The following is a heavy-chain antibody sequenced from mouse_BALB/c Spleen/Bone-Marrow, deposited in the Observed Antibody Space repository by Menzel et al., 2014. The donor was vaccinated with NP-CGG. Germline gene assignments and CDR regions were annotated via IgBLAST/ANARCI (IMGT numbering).Heavy chain of an antibody. CDR2: IHPNSGNT. D-gene: IGHD2-14*01. J-gene: IGHJ2*01. CDR3: SRHHRYAYYNDY. V-gene: IGHV1S130*01. Sequence: QVQLQQSGSVLVRPGASVKLSCKASGYAFTNSWMHWAKQRPGQGLEWIGEIHPNSGNTNYNENFEGKATLTVDTSSTTAYVDLSSLTSEDSAVYYCSRHHRYAYYNDYWGQGTALTVTS. CDR1: GYAFTNSW.